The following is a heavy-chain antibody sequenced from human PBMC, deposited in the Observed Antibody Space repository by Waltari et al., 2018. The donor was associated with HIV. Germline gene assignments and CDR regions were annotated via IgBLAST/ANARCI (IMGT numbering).Heavy chain of an antibody. Sequence: ESGPGLVKPSETLSLTCTVSGDSISNRNYYWGWVRQSPEKGLEWIASIYHSGATFYNPSLKSRVTISVDTSKSQFSLEVTPVTAADTALYYCARLSIFFSAGFFESWGQGVLVTVS. CDR3: ARLSIFFSAGFFES. D-gene: IGHD3-3*01. CDR1: GDSISNRNYY. V-gene: IGHV4-39*01. J-gene: IGHJ4*02. CDR2: IYHSGAT.